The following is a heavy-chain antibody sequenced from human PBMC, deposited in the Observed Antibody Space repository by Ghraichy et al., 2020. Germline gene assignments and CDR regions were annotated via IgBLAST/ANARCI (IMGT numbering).Heavy chain of an antibody. CDR3: AREKGYGDYPDAFDI. J-gene: IGHJ3*02. V-gene: IGHV3-21*01. D-gene: IGHD4-17*01. CDR1: GFTFSSYS. Sequence: GGSLRLSCAASGFTFSSYSMNWVRQAPGKGLEWVSSISSSSSYIYYADSVKGRFTISRDNAKNSLYLQMNSLRAEDTAVYYCAREKGYGDYPDAFDIWGQGTMVTVSS. CDR2: ISSSSSYI.